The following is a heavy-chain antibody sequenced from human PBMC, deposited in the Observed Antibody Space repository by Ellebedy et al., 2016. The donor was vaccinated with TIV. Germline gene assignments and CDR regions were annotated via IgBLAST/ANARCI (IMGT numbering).Heavy chain of an antibody. CDR1: GFSLSPSGVG. CDR3: AHISMGLWFGELDKY. V-gene: IGHV2-5*02. Sequence: SGPTLVKPTHTLTLTCTFSGFSLSPSGVGVGWIRQPPGKALEWLALIYWDDDKLYSPSLKSRLTITKDTSKNQVVLTMTNMEPVDTATYYCAHISMGLWFGELDKYWGQGTLVTVSS. CDR2: IYWDDDK. J-gene: IGHJ4*02. D-gene: IGHD3-10*01.